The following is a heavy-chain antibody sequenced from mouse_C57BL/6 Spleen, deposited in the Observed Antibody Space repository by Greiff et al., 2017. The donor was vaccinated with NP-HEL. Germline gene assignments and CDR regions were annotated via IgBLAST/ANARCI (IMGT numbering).Heavy chain of an antibody. CDR1: GYTFTSYW. CDR3: ARRYSNYWYFDV. D-gene: IGHD2-5*01. CDR2: IYPSDSET. V-gene: IGHV1-61*01. Sequence: VQLQQSGAELVRPGSSVKLSCKASGYTFTSYWMDWVQQRPGQGLEWIGNIYPSDSETHYNQKFKDKATLTVDKSSSTAYMQLSSLTSEDSAVYYCARRYSNYWYFDVWGTGTTVTVSS. J-gene: IGHJ1*03.